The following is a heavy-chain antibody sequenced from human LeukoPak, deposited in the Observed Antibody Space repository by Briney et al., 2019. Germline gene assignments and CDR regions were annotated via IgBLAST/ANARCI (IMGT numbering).Heavy chain of an antibody. CDR3: AREVGYYGMDV. Sequence: GASVKVSCKASGYTFTSYYMHWVRQAPGQGLEWMGTINPSGGSTSYAQKFQGRVAMTRDTSTSTVYMELSSLRSEDTAVYYCAREVGYYGMDVWGKGTTVTVSS. CDR1: GYTFTSYY. J-gene: IGHJ6*04. CDR2: INPSGGST. V-gene: IGHV1-46*01.